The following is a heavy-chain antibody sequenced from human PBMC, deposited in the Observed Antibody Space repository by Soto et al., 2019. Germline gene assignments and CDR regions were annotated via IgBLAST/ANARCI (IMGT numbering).Heavy chain of an antibody. D-gene: IGHD6-19*01. CDR3: ARRSQWLVGDAFDI. CDR1: GGSISSSSYY. CDR2: IYYSGST. V-gene: IGHV4-39*01. J-gene: IGHJ3*02. Sequence: QLQLQESGPGLVKPSETLSLTCTVSGGSISSSSYYWGWIRQPPGKGLEWIGSIYYSGSTYYNPSPKSRVTISVDTSKNQFSLKLSSVTAADTAVYYCARRSQWLVGDAFDIWGQGTMVTVSS.